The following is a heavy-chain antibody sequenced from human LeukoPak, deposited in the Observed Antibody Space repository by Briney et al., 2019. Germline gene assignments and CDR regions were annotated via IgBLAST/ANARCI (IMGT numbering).Heavy chain of an antibody. V-gene: IGHV4-34*01. CDR1: GGAFSGRY. CDR2: INHSGDT. D-gene: IGHD4-11*01. Sequence: SETLSLTCAVYGGAFSGRYWSWIRQPPGKGLEWIGEINHSGDTKYNPSLKSRVSMSVDVSKDQFSLKLTSLTAADTAVYYCARGSRNYNNYEGADYWGQGTLVTVSS. J-gene: IGHJ4*02. CDR3: ARGSRNYNNYEGADY.